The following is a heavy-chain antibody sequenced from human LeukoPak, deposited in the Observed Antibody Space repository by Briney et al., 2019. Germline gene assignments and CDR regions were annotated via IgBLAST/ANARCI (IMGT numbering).Heavy chain of an antibody. J-gene: IGHJ4*02. D-gene: IGHD5-24*01. CDR3: ARNGYNYRDFDY. CDR2: IYHSGST. Sequence: TSETLSLTCTVSGGSISSYYWSWIRQPPGKGLEWIGYIYHSGSTNYNPSLKSRVTMSVDTSKSQFSLQLSSVTAADTAVYYCARNGYNYRDFDYWGQGTLVTVSS. V-gene: IGHV4-59*12. CDR1: GGSISSYY.